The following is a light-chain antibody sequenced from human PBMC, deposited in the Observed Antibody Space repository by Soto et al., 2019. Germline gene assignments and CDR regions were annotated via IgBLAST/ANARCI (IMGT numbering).Light chain of an antibody. CDR2: EVS. CDR3: CSYAGSRIFV. CDR1: SSDVGSYKF. J-gene: IGLJ1*01. V-gene: IGLV2-23*02. Sequence: QSALTQPASVSGSPGQSITISCTGTSSDVGSYKFVSWYQQHPGKAPKVLIYEVSKRPSGVFNRFSGSKSGNTASLTISGLQAEDEADYYCCSYAGSRIFVFGTGTKVTAL.